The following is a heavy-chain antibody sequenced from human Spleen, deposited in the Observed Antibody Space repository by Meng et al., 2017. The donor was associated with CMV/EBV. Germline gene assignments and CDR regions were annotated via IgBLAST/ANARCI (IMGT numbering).Heavy chain of an antibody. CDR2: IWYDGSNK. V-gene: IGHV3-33*06. D-gene: IGHD6-6*01. CDR1: GFPFSSYG. Sequence: GGSLRLSCTASGFPFSSYGMHWVRQAPGKGLEWLTVIWYDGSNKYYADSVKGRFTISRDNSKNTLYLQMNSLRAEDMAVYYCAKDRGSSSLGYFDYWGQGTLVTVSS. CDR3: AKDRGSSSLGYFDY. J-gene: IGHJ4*02.